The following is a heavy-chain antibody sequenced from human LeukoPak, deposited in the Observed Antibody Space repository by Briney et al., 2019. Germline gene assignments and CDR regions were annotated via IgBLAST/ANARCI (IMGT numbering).Heavy chain of an antibody. CDR1: GFTFDDYA. CDR3: ARSAREYQLMLKRYYYYMDV. CDR2: ISWNSGSI. D-gene: IGHD2-2*01. J-gene: IGHJ6*03. Sequence: PGGSLRLSCAASGFTFDDYAMHWVRQAPGKGLEWVSGISWNSGSIGYADSVKGRFTISRDNAKNSLYLQLNSLRADDTAVYYCARSAREYQLMLKRYYYYMDVWGKGTTVTASS. V-gene: IGHV3-9*01.